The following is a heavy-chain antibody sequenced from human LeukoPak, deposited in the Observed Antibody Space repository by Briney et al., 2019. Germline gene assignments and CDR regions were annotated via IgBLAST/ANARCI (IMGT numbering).Heavy chain of an antibody. V-gene: IGHV1-69*05. Sequence: SVKVSCKASGGTFSSYAISWVRQAPGQGLEWMGGIIPIFGTANYAQKFQGRVTITKDESTSTAYMELRRLRSEDTGVYYCARVPYSGSYDYYYYMDVWGKGTTVTVSS. J-gene: IGHJ6*03. D-gene: IGHD1-26*01. CDR2: IIPIFGTA. CDR1: GGTFSSYA. CDR3: ARVPYSGSYDYYYYMDV.